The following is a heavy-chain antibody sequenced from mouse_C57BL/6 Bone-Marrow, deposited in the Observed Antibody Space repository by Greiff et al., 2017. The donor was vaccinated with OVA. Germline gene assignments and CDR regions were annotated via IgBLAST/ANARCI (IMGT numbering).Heavy chain of an antibody. Sequence: DVKLMESGGGLVKPGGSLKLSCAASGFTFSSYAMSWVRQTPEKRLEWVATISDGGSYTYYPDNVKGRFTISRDNAKNNLYLQMSHLKSEDTAMYYCARDRGSNWVLYYAMDYWGQGTSVTVSS. D-gene: IGHD4-1*01. J-gene: IGHJ4*01. CDR1: GFTFSSYA. CDR3: ARDRGSNWVLYYAMDY. CDR2: ISDGGSYT. V-gene: IGHV5-4*01.